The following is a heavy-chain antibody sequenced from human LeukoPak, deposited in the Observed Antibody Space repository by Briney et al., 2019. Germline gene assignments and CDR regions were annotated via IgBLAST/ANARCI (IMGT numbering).Heavy chain of an antibody. CDR1: GGSISSGDYY. V-gene: IGHV4-30-4*01. CDR3: ARTDTGATGFWRFDP. D-gene: IGHD1-26*01. Sequence: SETLSHTCTVSGGSISSGDYYWSWIRQPPGKALEGLGYIYYSGSTYYNPSLKSRVTISVDTSKNQFSLKLSSVTAADTAVYYCARTDTGATGFWRFDPWGQGTLVTVSS. J-gene: IGHJ5*02. CDR2: IYYSGST.